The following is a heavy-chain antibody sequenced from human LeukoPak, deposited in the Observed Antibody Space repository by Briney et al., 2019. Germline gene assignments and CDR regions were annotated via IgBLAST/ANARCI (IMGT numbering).Heavy chain of an antibody. Sequence: ASVKVSCKASGYTFTGYYMHWVRQAPGQGLEWMGWINPNSGGTNYAQKFQGWVTMTRDTSISTAYMELSRLRSDDTAVYYCARSDDYHGSGSYPDYWGQGTLVTVSS. CDR2: INPNSGGT. J-gene: IGHJ4*02. D-gene: IGHD3-10*01. CDR1: GYTFTGYY. CDR3: ARSDDYHGSGSYPDY. V-gene: IGHV1-2*04.